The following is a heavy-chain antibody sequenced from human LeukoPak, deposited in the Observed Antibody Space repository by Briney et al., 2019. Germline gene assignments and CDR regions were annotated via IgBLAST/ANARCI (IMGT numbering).Heavy chain of an antibody. CDR3: AKSGPTPLFDY. V-gene: IGHV7-4-1*02. CDR2: IHPRTGNP. Sequence: GASVKVSCQTSGYTFTNYAMNWVRQAPGQGLEWMGWIHPRTGNPTYAQGFTGRFVFSLDTSVSTAYLQISSLKAEDAAVYYCAKSGPTPLFDYWGQGTLVTVSS. J-gene: IGHJ4*02. D-gene: IGHD5-12*01. CDR1: GYTFTNYA.